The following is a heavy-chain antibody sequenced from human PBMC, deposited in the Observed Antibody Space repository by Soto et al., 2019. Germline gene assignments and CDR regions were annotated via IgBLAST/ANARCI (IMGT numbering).Heavy chain of an antibody. CDR1: GGSISSGGYY. J-gene: IGHJ6*01. CDR3: ARGDGYGKIPAYYYYGLAV. CDR2: IYYSGST. D-gene: IGHD5-12*01. Sequence: PSETLSLTCTVSGGSISSGGYYWSWIRQHPGKGLEWIGYIYYSGSTYYNPSLKSRVTISVDTSKNQFSLKLSSVTAADTAVYYCARGDGYGKIPAYYYYGLAVWRRGTTVTVSS. V-gene: IGHV4-31*03.